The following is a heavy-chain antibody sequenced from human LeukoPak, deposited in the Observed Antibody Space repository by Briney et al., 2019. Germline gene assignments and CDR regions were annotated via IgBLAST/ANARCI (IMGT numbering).Heavy chain of an antibody. J-gene: IGHJ4*02. D-gene: IGHD1-1*01. CDR1: GFPFIEYS. Sequence: GGSLRLSCTASGFPFIEYSMNWVRQVPGKGLEWISYIGIDSGNTKYADSVRGRFTISADKAKNSLYLQMNSLRVEDTAVYYCARDHNYAFDNWGQGTLVSVAS. CDR2: IGIDSGNT. CDR3: ARDHNYAFDN. V-gene: IGHV3-48*01.